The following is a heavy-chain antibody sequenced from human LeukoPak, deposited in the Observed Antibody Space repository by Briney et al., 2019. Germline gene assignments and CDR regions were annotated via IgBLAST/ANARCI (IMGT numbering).Heavy chain of an antibody. J-gene: IGHJ4*02. Sequence: PGGSLRLSCAASGFTFTTYTMHWVRQAPGKGLESVSAISGSGGTTYYANSVKGRFTISRDNSKNTLYLQMDSLRAEDLAVYFCARREYGGYDYWGQGTLVTVSA. V-gene: IGHV3-64*01. CDR2: ISGSGGTT. D-gene: IGHD4-23*01. CDR1: GFTFTTYT. CDR3: ARREYGGYDY.